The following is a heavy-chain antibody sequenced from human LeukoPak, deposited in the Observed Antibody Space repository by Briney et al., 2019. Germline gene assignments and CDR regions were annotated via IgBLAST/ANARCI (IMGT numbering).Heavy chain of an antibody. J-gene: IGHJ4*02. CDR1: GGSISSSSYY. CDR3: ARRRAATIDY. V-gene: IGHV4-39*01. Sequence: SETLSLTCTVSGGSISSSSYYWGWIRQPPGKGLEWIGTMYYSESSYCNPSLKTRVTISVDTSKNQFSLKLSSVTAADTAVYYCARRRAATIDYWGQETLVTVSS. CDR2: MYYSESS. D-gene: IGHD6-25*01.